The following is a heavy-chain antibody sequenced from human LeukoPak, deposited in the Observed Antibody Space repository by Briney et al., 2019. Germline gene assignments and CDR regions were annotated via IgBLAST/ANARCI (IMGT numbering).Heavy chain of an antibody. J-gene: IGHJ4*02. CDR1: GFTFSSYW. CDR3: ARDYYGSGSYSY. Sequence: GGTLRLSHAASGFTFSSYWMHWVRQAPAKGLVWVSRINSDGSSTSYADSVKGRFTISRDNAKNTLYLQMNSLRAEDTAVYYCARDYYGSGSYSYWGQGTLVTVSS. V-gene: IGHV3-74*01. D-gene: IGHD3-10*01. CDR2: INSDGSST.